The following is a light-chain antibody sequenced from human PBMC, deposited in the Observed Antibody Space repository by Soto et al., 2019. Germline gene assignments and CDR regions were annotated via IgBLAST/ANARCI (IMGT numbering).Light chain of an antibody. CDR3: NSYTSKSTGV. Sequence: QSALTQPASVSGSPGQSITISCTGTSSDVGGYNYVSWYQQHPGKAPKLIIYEVSNRPSGVSNRFSGSKSGNTASLTISRLRAEDEADYYCNSYTSKSTGVFGTGTKVTVL. CDR1: SSDVGGYNY. J-gene: IGLJ1*01. CDR2: EVS. V-gene: IGLV2-14*01.